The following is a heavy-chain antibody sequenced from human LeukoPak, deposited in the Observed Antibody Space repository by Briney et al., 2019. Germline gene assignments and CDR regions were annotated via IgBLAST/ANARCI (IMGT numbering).Heavy chain of an antibody. CDR3: ARDGHSSGWYGRSDFDY. CDR2: INPSGGST. J-gene: IGHJ4*02. CDR1: GYTFTIYY. V-gene: IGHV1-46*04. Sequence: ASVKVSCKASGYTFTIYYMHWVRQAPGQGLEWMGIINPSGGSTSYAQRLQGRVTMTRDTSTSTVYMELSSLRSEDTAVYYCARDGHSSGWYGRSDFDYWGQGTLVIVSS. D-gene: IGHD6-19*01.